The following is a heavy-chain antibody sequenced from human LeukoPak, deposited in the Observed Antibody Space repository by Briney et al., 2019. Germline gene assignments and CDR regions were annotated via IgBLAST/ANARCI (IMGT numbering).Heavy chain of an antibody. V-gene: IGHV4-34*01. CDR2: INHSRGT. D-gene: IGHD4-17*01. J-gene: IGHJ4*02. Sequence: PSETLSLTCAVYGGSFSDYYWSWIRQSPGKGLEWIGEINHSRGTNYNPSLKSRVSISVDTSKKQFSLKLSSVTAADTAVYYCARGTVTTVDDYWGQGTLVTVSS. CDR1: GGSFSDYY. CDR3: ARGTVTTVDDY.